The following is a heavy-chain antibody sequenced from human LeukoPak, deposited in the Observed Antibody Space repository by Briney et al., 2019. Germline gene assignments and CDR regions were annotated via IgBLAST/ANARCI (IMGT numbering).Heavy chain of an antibody. Sequence: PGGSLRLSCAASGFIFRNHWMHWVRQAPGKGLVWVARINNDGSDTSHADSVEGRFTISRDNAKDTLYLQMNSLRVEDTAVCYCARNNWGIDYWGQGTLVAVSS. CDR2: INNDGSDT. V-gene: IGHV3-74*01. J-gene: IGHJ4*02. CDR1: GFIFRNHW. D-gene: IGHD7-27*01. CDR3: ARNNWGIDY.